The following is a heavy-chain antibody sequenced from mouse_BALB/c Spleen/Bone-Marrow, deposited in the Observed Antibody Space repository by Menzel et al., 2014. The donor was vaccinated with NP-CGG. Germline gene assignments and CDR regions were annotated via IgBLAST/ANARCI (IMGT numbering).Heavy chain of an antibody. CDR2: INSNGGST. D-gene: IGHD2-4*01. V-gene: IGHV5-6-3*01. J-gene: IGHJ3*01. CDR3: ARDNDYDSDGAWFAY. CDR1: GFTFSSYG. Sequence: EVMLVESGGGLVQPGGSLKLSCAASGFTFSSYGMSWVRQTPDKRLELVATINSNGGSTYYPDSVKGRFTISRDNAKNTLYLQMSSLKSEDTAMYYCARDNDYDSDGAWFAYWGQGTLVTVSA.